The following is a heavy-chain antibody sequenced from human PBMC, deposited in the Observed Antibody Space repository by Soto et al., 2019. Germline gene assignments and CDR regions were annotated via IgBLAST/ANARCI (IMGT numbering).Heavy chain of an antibody. CDR1: GYTFTSYD. CDR2: MNPNSGNT. J-gene: IGHJ4*02. CDR3: ARGLPYSGYDWFDY. D-gene: IGHD5-12*01. Sequence: QVQLVQSGAEVKKPGASVKVSCKASGYTFTSYDINWVRQATGQGLEWMGWMNPNSGNTGYAQKFQGRVTMTRNTFXSTAYMELSSLRSEDTAVYYCARGLPYSGYDWFDYWGQGTLVTVSS. V-gene: IGHV1-8*01.